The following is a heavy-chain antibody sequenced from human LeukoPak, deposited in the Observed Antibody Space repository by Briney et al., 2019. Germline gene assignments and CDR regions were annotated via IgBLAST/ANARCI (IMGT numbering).Heavy chain of an antibody. D-gene: IGHD3-10*02. V-gene: IGHV3-23*01. J-gene: IGHJ6*04. CDR1: RFTFYSYT. Sequence: GGSLRLSCAASRFTFYSYTMYWIRQAPGKGLEWVSGISASGASTYYADSVKGRFTISRDNAKNSLYLQMNSLRAEDTAVYYCAELGITMIGGVWGKGTTVTISS. CDR3: AELGITMIGGV. CDR2: ISASGAST.